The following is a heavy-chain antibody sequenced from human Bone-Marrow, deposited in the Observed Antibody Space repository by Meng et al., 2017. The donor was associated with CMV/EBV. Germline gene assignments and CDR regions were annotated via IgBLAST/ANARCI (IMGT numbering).Heavy chain of an antibody. V-gene: IGHV3-30*02. J-gene: IGHJ6*02. CDR1: GFTFSSYG. Sequence: GGSLRLSCAASGFTFSSYGMHWVRQAPGKGLEWVAFIRYDGSNKYYADSVKGRFTISRDNSKNTLYLQMNSLRAEDTAVYYCARGRGVGVLYQLHYYGMDVWGQGTTVTVSS. D-gene: IGHD6-6*01. CDR3: ARGRGVGVLYQLHYYGMDV. CDR2: IRYDGSNK.